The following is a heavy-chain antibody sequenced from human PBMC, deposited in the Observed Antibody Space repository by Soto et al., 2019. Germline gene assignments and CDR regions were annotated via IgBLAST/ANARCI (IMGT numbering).Heavy chain of an antibody. CDR2: INPNSGGT. J-gene: IGHJ6*02. CDR1: GYTFPGYY. CDR3: ARETYSSSFYGMDV. D-gene: IGHD6-13*01. Sequence: ASVPVSCKASGYTFPGYYMHWVRQAPGQGLEWMGWINPNSGGTNYAQKFQGWVTMTRDTSISTAYMELSRLRSDDTAVYYCARETYSSSFYGMDVWGQGTTVTVSS. V-gene: IGHV1-2*04.